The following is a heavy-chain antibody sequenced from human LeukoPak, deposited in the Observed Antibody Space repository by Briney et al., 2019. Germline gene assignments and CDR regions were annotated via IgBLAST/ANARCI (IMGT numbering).Heavy chain of an antibody. J-gene: IGHJ4*02. CDR2: INPDGNKK. Sequence: GGSLRLSCAASGLTFSSSWMDWVRQAPGKGLEWVASINPDGNKKYSADSVKGRFTISRDNAENSLYLQMNSLRVEDTAFYYCARDLAYSRLGYWGQGMLVTVSS. V-gene: IGHV3-7*01. CDR3: ARDLAYSRLGY. D-gene: IGHD5-18*01. CDR1: GLTFSSSW.